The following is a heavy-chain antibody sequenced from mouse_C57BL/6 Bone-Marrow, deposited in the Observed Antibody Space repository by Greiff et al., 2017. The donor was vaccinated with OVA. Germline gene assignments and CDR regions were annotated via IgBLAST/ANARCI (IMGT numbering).Heavy chain of an antibody. V-gene: IGHV1-81*01. CDR2: IYPRSGNT. Sequence: VKLVESGAELARPGASVKLSCKASGYTFTSYGISWVKQRTGQGLEWIGEIYPRSGNTYYNEKFKGKATLTADKSSSTAYMELRSLTSEDSAVYFCAKEAYYSVVGYWGQGTTLTVSS. D-gene: IGHD1-1*01. CDR1: GYTFTSYG. J-gene: IGHJ2*01. CDR3: AKEAYYSVVGY.